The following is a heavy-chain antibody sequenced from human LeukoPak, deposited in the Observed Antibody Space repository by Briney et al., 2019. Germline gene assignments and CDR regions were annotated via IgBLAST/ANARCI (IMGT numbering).Heavy chain of an antibody. J-gene: IGHJ4*02. CDR1: GGSISSYY. Sequence: SETLSLTCTVSGGSISSYYWSWIRQPPGKGLEWIGYIYYSGSTNYNPSLKSRVTISVYTSKNQFSLKLSSVTAADTAVYYCARDVGSGYSYGYPNYYFDYWGQGTLVTVSS. CDR2: IYYSGST. CDR3: ARDVGSGYSYGYPNYYFDY. D-gene: IGHD5-18*01. V-gene: IGHV4-59*01.